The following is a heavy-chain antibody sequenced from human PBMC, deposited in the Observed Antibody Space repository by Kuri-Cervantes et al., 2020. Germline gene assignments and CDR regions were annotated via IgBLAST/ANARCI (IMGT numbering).Heavy chain of an antibody. V-gene: IGHV1-3*02. CDR2: SNAGNGNT. Sequence: ASVKVSCKASGYTFTSYAMHWVRQAPGQRLEWMGWSNAGNGNTKYSQEFQGRVTITRDKSTSTAYMELSSLRSEDTAVYYCARTHFRRGYSYGPLDYWGQATLVTVSS. CDR3: ARTHFRRGYSYGPLDY. CDR1: GYTFTSYA. J-gene: IGHJ4*02. D-gene: IGHD5-18*01.